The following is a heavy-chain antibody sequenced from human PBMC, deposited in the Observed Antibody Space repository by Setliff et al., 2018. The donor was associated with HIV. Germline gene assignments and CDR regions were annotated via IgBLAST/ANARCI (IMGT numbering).Heavy chain of an antibody. V-gene: IGHV1-2*06. CDR3: SRDVGVPGRGNALDY. CDR1: GYTFGYNY. J-gene: IGHJ4*02. D-gene: IGHD1-26*01. Sequence: GASVKVSCKTSGYTFGYNYIHWVRQAPGQGLEWMGRIAPNSGDTKYAQKFEGRVTVTRDTSINTVYMEVSSLRSDDTAVYYCSRDVGVPGRGNALDYWGQGTQVTVSS. CDR2: IAPNSGDT.